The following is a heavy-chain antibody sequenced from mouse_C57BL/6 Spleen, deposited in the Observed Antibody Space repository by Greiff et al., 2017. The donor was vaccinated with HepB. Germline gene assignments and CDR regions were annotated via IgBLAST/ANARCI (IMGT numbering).Heavy chain of an antibody. D-gene: IGHD1-1*01. V-gene: IGHV1-50*01. Sequence: QVQLQQPGAELVKPGASVKLSCKASGYTFTSYWLQWVKQRPGQGLEWIGEIDPSDSYTNYNQKFKGKATLTVDTSSSTAYMQLSSLTSEDSAVYYCARIGYYGSSYEGYFDVWGTGTTVTVSS. J-gene: IGHJ1*03. CDR2: IDPSDSYT. CDR3: ARIGYYGSSYEGYFDV. CDR1: GYTFTSYW.